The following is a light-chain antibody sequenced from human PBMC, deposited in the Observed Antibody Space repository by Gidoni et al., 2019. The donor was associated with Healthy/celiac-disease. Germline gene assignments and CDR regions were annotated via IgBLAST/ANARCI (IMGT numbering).Light chain of an antibody. CDR3: QVWDSSTVV. J-gene: IGLJ2*01. CDR2: RYS. V-gene: IGLV3-9*01. CDR1: NIGSKN. Sequence: SYELTQPLSVSVALGQTARITCGGNNIGSKNVHWYQQKPGQAPVLVIDRYSNRPSGIPERFSGSNSGNTATLTISRAQAGDEADYYCQVWDSSTVVFGGGTKRTVL.